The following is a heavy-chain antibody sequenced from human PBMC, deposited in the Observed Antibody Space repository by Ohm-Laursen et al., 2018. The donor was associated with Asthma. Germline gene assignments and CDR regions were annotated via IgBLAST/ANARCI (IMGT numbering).Heavy chain of an antibody. CDR1: GYTFTSYG. D-gene: IGHD4-17*01. CDR2: ISAYSGNT. J-gene: IGHJ4*02. V-gene: IGHV1-18*04. Sequence: SVKVSCKSSGYTFTSYGISWVRQAPGQGLEWMGWISAYSGNTNYAQKLQGRVTMTTDTSTSTAYMELRSLRSDDTAVYYCARAPTVTYPFDYWGQGTLVTVSS. CDR3: ARAPTVTYPFDY.